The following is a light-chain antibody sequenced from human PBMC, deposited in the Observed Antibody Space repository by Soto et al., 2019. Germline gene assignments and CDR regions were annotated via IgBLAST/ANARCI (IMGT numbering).Light chain of an antibody. V-gene: IGKV3-15*01. CDR2: GAS. Sequence: EIGMTQSPATLSVSPGERATLSCRASQSINSNLACYQQKPGQTPRLLIYGASTRATGIPARFSGSGSGTDFTLTISSLQAEGVAVYDCQQYNNGWTFGRGTKVEIK. J-gene: IGKJ1*01. CDR1: QSINSN. CDR3: QQYNNGWT.